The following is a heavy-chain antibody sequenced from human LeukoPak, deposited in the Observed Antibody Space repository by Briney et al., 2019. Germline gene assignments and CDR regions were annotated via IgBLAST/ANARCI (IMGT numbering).Heavy chain of an antibody. CDR2: IHHRGGT. CDR3: ATPNDAFNI. CDR1: GGSISNENW. Sequence: SGTLSLTCAVSGGSISNENWWSWVRQPLGKGLEWIGEIHHRGGTNYNPSLRSRVTISIDTSKNQFSLKLTSVTAADTAVYYCATPNDAFNIWGQGTMVTVSS. V-gene: IGHV4-4*02. J-gene: IGHJ3*02.